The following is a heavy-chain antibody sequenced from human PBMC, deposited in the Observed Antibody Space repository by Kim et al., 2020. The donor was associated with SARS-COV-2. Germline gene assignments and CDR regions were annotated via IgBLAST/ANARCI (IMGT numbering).Heavy chain of an antibody. CDR3: ARTYYDILTGYYTDWYFDL. CDR1: GGSFSGYY. V-gene: IGHV4-34*01. CDR2: INHSGST. J-gene: IGHJ2*01. D-gene: IGHD3-9*01. Sequence: SETLSLTCAVYGGSFSGYYWSWIRQPPGKGLEWIGEINHSGSTNYNPSLKSRVTISVDTSKNQFSLKLSSVTAADTAVYYCARTYYDILTGYYTDWYFDLWGRGTLVTVSS.